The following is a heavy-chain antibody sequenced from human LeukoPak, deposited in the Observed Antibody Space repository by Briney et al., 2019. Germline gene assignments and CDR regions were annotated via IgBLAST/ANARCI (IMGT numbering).Heavy chain of an antibody. D-gene: IGHD3-22*01. CDR2: IYYSGST. CDR1: GGSISSNY. CDR3: ARFYYDSRGYWYYFDY. V-gene: IGHV4-59*08. J-gene: IGHJ4*02. Sequence: SETLSLTCTVSGGSISSNYWSWIRQPPGKGLEWIGYIYYSGSTNYNPSLKSRVTISVDSSKNQFSLKLSSVTAADTAVYYCARFYYDSRGYWYYFDYWGQGTLVTVSS.